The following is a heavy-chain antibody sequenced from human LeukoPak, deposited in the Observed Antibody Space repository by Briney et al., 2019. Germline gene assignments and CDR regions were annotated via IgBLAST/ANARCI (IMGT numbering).Heavy chain of an antibody. Sequence: SLRLSCAASGFTFDDYAMHWVRQAPGKGLEWVSGISWNSGSIGYADSVKGRFTISRDNAKNSLYLQMNSLRAEDTALYYCAIGFGELSPFDYWGQGTLVTVSS. D-gene: IGHD3-10*01. CDR1: GFTFDDYA. V-gene: IGHV3-9*01. J-gene: IGHJ4*02. CDR3: AIGFGELSPFDY. CDR2: ISWNSGSI.